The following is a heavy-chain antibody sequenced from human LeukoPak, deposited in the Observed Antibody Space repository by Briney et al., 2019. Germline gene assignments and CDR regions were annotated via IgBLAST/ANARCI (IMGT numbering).Heavy chain of an antibody. D-gene: IGHD3-22*01. CDR3: ARRRYCDCSGYLG. CDR2: IYFSGTT. Sequence: SETLSLTCSVSGDSVSRSYSYWDWIRQPPWKGLEWIGTIYFSGTTYYSPSLKSPVTMSVHPSNHHFYWNLRSVNAAETAVYYCARRRYCDCSGYLGWGQGTLLSVSS. V-gene: IGHV4-39*02. CDR1: GDSVSRSYSY. J-gene: IGHJ1*01.